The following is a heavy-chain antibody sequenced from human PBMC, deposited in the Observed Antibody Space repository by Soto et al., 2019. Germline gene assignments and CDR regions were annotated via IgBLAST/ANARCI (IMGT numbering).Heavy chain of an antibody. V-gene: IGHV1-3*01. CDR3: AREGPGGFDP. CDR1: GYTFRSYA. CDR2: INAANDNT. Sequence: QVQLVQSGAEVKKPGTSVKVSCKASGYTFRSYAMDWVRQAPGRRLEWMGRINAANDNTKYSQKFQGRVTITRDTSASIVFMELSSLRSEDTAVYYCAREGPGGFDPWGQGTLVTVSS. J-gene: IGHJ5*02.